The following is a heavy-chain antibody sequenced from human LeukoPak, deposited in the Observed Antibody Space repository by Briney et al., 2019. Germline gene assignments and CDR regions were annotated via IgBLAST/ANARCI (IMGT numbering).Heavy chain of an antibody. Sequence: SETLSLTCSVSGGSISSYFWSWIRQAPGKGLERVGYALYTGSTEYNPALKSRVTTSLDTSNNQFSLRLSSVTAADTAVYYCARDNGYSYGIDYWGQGRLVTVSS. CDR2: ALYTGST. V-gene: IGHV4-59*01. CDR1: GGSISSYF. D-gene: IGHD5-18*01. CDR3: ARDNGYSYGIDY. J-gene: IGHJ4*02.